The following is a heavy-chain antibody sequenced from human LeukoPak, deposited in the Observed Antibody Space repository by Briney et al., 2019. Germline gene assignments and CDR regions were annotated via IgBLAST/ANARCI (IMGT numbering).Heavy chain of an antibody. Sequence: GGSLRLSCAASGFTFSYYGMHWVRQAPGKGLEWVAFIRHDGSSKYFADSVKGRFTISRDNSENTLDLQMNSLRAEDTAVYYCAKDSGELTVYYYYMDVWGKGTTVIVSS. D-gene: IGHD3-10*01. CDR1: GFTFSYYG. J-gene: IGHJ6*03. CDR3: AKDSGELTVYYYYMDV. V-gene: IGHV3-30*02. CDR2: IRHDGSSK.